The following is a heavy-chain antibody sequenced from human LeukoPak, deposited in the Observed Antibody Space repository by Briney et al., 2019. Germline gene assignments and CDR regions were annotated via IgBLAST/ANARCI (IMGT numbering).Heavy chain of an antibody. CDR1: GGSISSYY. CDR2: IYTSGST. V-gene: IGHV4-4*07. CDR3: ARSPIPFWSGSRGAFDI. J-gene: IGHJ3*02. D-gene: IGHD3-3*01. Sequence: SETLSLTCTVSGGSISSYYWSWIRQPAGKGLEWIGRIYTSGSTNYNPSLKSRVTMSVDTSKNQFSLKLSSVTAADTAVYYCARSPIPFWSGSRGAFDIWGQGTMVTVSS.